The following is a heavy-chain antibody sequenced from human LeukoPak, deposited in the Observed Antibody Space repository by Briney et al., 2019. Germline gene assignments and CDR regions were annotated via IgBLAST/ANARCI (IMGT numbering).Heavy chain of an antibody. CDR2: ISSSGSTI. Sequence: GGSLRLSCAASGFTFSSYGMTWVRQAPGKGLEWVSYISSSGSTIYYADSVKGRFTISRDNAKNSLYLQMNSLRAEDTAVYYCAELGITMIGGVWGKGTTATISS. CDR3: AELGITMIGGV. CDR1: GFTFSSYG. D-gene: IGHD3-10*02. V-gene: IGHV3-48*04. J-gene: IGHJ6*04.